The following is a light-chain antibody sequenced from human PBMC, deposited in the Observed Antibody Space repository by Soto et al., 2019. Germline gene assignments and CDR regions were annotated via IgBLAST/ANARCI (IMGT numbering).Light chain of an antibody. CDR3: QQYNDWPTIT. Sequence: ELVLTQSPATLSVTPGNRATLSCRASESVGSDLAWYQQKPGQAPRLLIYGGSIRAADIPDRFSGSGSGTEFTLTINNLQSEDSAVYYCQQYNDWPTITFGQGTRLETK. J-gene: IGKJ5*01. CDR1: ESVGSD. V-gene: IGKV3-15*01. CDR2: GGS.